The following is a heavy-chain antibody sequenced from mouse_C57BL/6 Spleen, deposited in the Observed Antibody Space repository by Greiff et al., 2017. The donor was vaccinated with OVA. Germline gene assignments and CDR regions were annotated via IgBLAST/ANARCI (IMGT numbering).Heavy chain of an antibody. V-gene: IGHV5-17*01. J-gene: IGHJ4*01. CDR2: ISSGSSTI. Sequence: EVKLVESGGGLVKPGGSLKLSCAASGFTFSDYGMHWVRQAPEKGLEWVAYISSGSSTIYYADTVKGRFTISRDNAKNTLFLQMTSLRSEDTAMYYCARKDDYYAMDYWGQGTSVTVSS. CDR3: ARKDDYYAMDY. CDR1: GFTFSDYG.